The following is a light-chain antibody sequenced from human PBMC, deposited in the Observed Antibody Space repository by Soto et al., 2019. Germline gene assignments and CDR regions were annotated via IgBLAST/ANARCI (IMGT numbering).Light chain of an antibody. CDR3: QTWGNGIVV. CDR1: SGHSSYA. J-gene: IGLJ2*01. CDR2: VNSDGSH. Sequence: QPVLTQSPSASASLGASVKLTCTLSSGHSSYAIAWHQQQPEKGPRYLMKVNSDGSHSKGDGIPDRFSGSSSGAERYLTISSLQSEEAADYYCQTWGNGIVVFGGGTKLTVL. V-gene: IGLV4-69*02.